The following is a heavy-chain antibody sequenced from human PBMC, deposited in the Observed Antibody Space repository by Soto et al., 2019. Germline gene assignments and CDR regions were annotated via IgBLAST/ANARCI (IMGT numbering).Heavy chain of an antibody. D-gene: IGHD1-1*01. V-gene: IGHV4-39*01. Sequence: QLQLQESGPGLVKPSETLSLTCTVSGGSISSSSYYWGWIRQPPGKGLEWIGSIYYSGSTYYNPSLKSRVTISGDTSKNRCSRKLSSVTAADTAVYYCARQKMSGTTYDAFYIWGQGTMVTVSS. CDR2: IYYSGST. J-gene: IGHJ3*02. CDR3: ARQKMSGTTYDAFYI. CDR1: GGSISSSSYY.